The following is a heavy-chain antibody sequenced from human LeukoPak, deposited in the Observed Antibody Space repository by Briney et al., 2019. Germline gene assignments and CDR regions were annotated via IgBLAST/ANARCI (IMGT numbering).Heavy chain of an antibody. J-gene: IGHJ5*02. CDR3: AREAGYSGYGNWFDP. CDR1: GGSTSSGDYY. D-gene: IGHD5-12*01. Sequence: SETLSLTCTVSGGSTSSGDYYWSWIRQPPGKGLEWIGYIYYSGSTYYNPSLKSRVTISVDTSKNQFSLKLSSVTAADTAVYYCAREAGYSGYGNWFDPWGQGTLVTVSS. CDR2: IYYSGST. V-gene: IGHV4-30-4*01.